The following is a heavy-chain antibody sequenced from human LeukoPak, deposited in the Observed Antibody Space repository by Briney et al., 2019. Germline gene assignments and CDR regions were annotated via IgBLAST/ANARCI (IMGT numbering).Heavy chain of an antibody. CDR1: GYSISSGYY. CDR2: IYHSGST. V-gene: IGHV4-38-2*02. CDR3: ARDCSSTTCYTRSFDP. D-gene: IGHD2-2*02. Sequence: SKTLSLTCTVSGYSISSGYYWGWIRQPPGKGLEWIGSIYHSGSTYYNPSLKSRVTISGDTSKNQFSLNLSSVTATDTAVYYCARDCSSTTCYTRSFDPWGQGTLVTVSS. J-gene: IGHJ5*02.